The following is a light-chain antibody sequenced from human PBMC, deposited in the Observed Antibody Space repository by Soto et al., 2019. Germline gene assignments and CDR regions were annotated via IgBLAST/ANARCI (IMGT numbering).Light chain of an antibody. Sequence: LTQPPSASRSPGQSVTISCTGTSSDISDNKYVSWFQQHPGKAPKVLIYEVNKRASGVPDRFSGSKSGNTASLTVSGLRADDEADYYCNSYVGSNNYVFGTGTKVTVL. J-gene: IGLJ1*01. CDR3: NSYVGSNNYV. V-gene: IGLV2-8*02. CDR2: EVN. CDR1: SSDISDNKY.